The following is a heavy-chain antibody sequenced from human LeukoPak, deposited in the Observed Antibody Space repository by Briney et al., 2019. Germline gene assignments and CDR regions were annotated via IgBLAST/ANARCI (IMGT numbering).Heavy chain of an antibody. V-gene: IGHV4-39*07. Sequence: SETLSLTCTVSGGSISSSSYYWGWIRQPPGKGLEWIGSIYYSGSTYYNPSRKSRVTISVDTSKNQFSLKLSSVTAADTAVYYCASNYYDSSGYSKDAFDIWGQGTMVTVSS. CDR2: IYYSGST. D-gene: IGHD3-22*01. CDR1: GGSISSSSYY. J-gene: IGHJ3*02. CDR3: ASNYYDSSGYSKDAFDI.